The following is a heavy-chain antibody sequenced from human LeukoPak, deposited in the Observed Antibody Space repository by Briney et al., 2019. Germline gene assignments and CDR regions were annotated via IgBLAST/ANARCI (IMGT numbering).Heavy chain of an antibody. CDR3: ARDKSFLTGYYMERIDY. CDR2: ISGSGGST. CDR1: GFTFSSYA. Sequence: PGGSLRLSCAASGFTFSSYAMSWVRQAPGKGLEWVSAISGSGGSTYYADSVKGRSTISRANSKNTLYLQMNRLRAEDTAVYCCARDKSFLTGYYMERIDYWGQRTLVSVSS. V-gene: IGHV3-23*01. J-gene: IGHJ4*02. D-gene: IGHD3-9*01.